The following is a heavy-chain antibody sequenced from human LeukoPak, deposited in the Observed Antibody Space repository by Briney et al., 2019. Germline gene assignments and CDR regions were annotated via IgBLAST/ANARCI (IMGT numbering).Heavy chain of an antibody. CDR1: GRSISGYY. J-gene: IGHJ5*02. D-gene: IGHD5-12*01. Sequence: SETLSLTCTVSGRSISGYYWSWIRQSPGKGLEWIGYIYYSGSTNYNPSLMSRVSMSVDTSKNQFSLKLSSVTAADTALYYCAKHRYSGFAFDPWGQGTLVTVSS. CDR2: IYYSGST. CDR3: AKHRYSGFAFDP. V-gene: IGHV4-59*08.